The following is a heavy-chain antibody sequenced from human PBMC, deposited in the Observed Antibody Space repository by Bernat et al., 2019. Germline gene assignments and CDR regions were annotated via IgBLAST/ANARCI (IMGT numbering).Heavy chain of an antibody. Sequence: EVQLLESGGGLVQPGGSLRLSCAAPGFTFSSYAMSWVRQAPGKGLEWVSAISGSGGSTYYADSVKGRFTISRDNSKNTLYLQMNSLRAEDTAVYYCANGFYDSSGFDYWGQGTLVTVSS. V-gene: IGHV3-23*01. CDR3: ANGFYDSSGFDY. J-gene: IGHJ4*02. CDR1: GFTFSSYA. D-gene: IGHD3-22*01. CDR2: ISGSGGST.